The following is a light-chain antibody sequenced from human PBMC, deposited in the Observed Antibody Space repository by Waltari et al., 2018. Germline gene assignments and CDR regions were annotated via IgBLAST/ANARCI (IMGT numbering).Light chain of an antibody. CDR3: CSYAGSYV. Sequence: QSALTQPPEVSGSPGQSVTIPCTGTRSDLCGYNYVSWYHQHPGQAPKLMIYDVSKRPSFVPDLFSGSKSGNTASLTISWLQAEDEADYYCCSYAGSYVFGTGTKVTVL. CDR1: RSDLCGYNY. CDR2: DVS. V-gene: IGLV2-11*01. J-gene: IGLJ1*01.